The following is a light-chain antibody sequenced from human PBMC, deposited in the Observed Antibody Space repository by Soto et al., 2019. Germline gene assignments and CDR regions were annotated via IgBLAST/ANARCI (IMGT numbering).Light chain of an antibody. Sequence: QSVLTQPASVSGSPGQSITISCAVTSSDIGGSNYVSWYQQHPGKAPKRMIYGVSNRPSGFSNRFSGSKSGNTASLSISVLQAEDETDYFCYSSRSSRSIFYVFGTGTKVTV. V-gene: IGLV2-14*03. CDR1: SSDIGGSNY. CDR3: YSSRSSRSIFYV. J-gene: IGLJ1*01. CDR2: GVS.